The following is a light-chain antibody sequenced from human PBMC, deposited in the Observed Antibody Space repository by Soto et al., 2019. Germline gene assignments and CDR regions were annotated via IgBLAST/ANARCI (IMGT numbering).Light chain of an antibody. Sequence: AIRMTQSPSSLSASTGDRVTITCRASQGISSYLAWYQQKPGKAPKLLISAASTLQSGVPSRFSGSGSGTDFTLTISCLQSEDFANYYCQQYYSYPRTFGQGTKVEIK. CDR1: QGISSY. CDR3: QQYYSYPRT. V-gene: IGKV1-8*01. CDR2: AAS. J-gene: IGKJ1*01.